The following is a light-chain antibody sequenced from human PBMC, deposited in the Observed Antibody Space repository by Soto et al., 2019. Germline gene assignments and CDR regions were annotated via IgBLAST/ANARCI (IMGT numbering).Light chain of an antibody. CDR2: DVS. CDR3: NSYTLSSTYV. Sequence: QSALTQPASVSGSPGQSITISCTGTSSDVGAYNYVSWYQQHPGQAPKLIISDVSNRPSGVSDRFSGSKAGNTASLTISGRQAEDEADYYCNSYTLSSTYVFGTGTKLTVL. V-gene: IGLV2-14*01. CDR1: SSDVGAYNY. J-gene: IGLJ1*01.